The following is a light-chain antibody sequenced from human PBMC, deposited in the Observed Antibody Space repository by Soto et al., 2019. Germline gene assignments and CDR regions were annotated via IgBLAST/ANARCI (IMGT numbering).Light chain of an antibody. CDR1: QSLLHSNGYNY. V-gene: IGKV2-28*01. Sequence: DIVMTQSPLSLPVTPGEPASISCRSSQSLLHSNGYNYLDWYLQKRGQPSQFLISLGSNRASWVHDRFSRSGSGTDFTLKLITVEAEDVGVYYCMQTLQTPVTFGGGTKVEIK. J-gene: IGKJ4*01. CDR3: MQTLQTPVT. CDR2: LGS.